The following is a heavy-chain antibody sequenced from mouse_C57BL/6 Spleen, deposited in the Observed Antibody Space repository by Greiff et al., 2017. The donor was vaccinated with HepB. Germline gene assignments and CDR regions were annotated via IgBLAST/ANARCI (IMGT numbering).Heavy chain of an antibody. V-gene: IGHV5-4*01. Sequence: EVKLVESGGGLVKPGGSLKLSCAASGFTFSSYAMSWVRQTPEKRLEWVAIIIDGGSYTYYPDNVKVRVTISRDNAKNNLYLQVSHLKSEDTAMYYGARDRGWLLYFDYWGQGTTLTVSS. CDR3: ARDRGWLLYFDY. J-gene: IGHJ2*01. CDR1: GFTFSSYA. D-gene: IGHD2-3*01. CDR2: IIDGGSYT.